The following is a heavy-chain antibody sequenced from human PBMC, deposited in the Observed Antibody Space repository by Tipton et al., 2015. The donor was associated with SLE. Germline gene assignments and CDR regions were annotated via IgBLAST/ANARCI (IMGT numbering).Heavy chain of an antibody. CDR3: ARGRWYFDL. J-gene: IGHJ2*01. CDR2: IYYSGST. Sequence: TLSLTCTVSGGSISSSSYYWGWIRQPPGKGLEWIGSIYYSGSTYYNPSLKSRVTISVDTSKNQFSLKLSSVAASDTAVYYCARGRWYFDLWGRGTLVTVSS. V-gene: IGHV4-39*07. CDR1: GGSISSSSYY.